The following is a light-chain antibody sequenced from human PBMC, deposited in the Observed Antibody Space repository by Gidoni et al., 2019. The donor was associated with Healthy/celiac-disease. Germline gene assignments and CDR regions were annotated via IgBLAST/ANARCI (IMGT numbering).Light chain of an antibody. V-gene: IGKV1-39*01. Sequence: DIQKTQSPSSLSASVGARVTITCRASQSISSYLNWYQQKPGKAPKLLIYAASSLQSGVPSRCSGSGSGTDFTLTISSLQPEDFATYYCQQSYSTPGTFGQGTRLEIK. CDR1: QSISSY. CDR3: QQSYSTPGT. J-gene: IGKJ5*01. CDR2: AAS.